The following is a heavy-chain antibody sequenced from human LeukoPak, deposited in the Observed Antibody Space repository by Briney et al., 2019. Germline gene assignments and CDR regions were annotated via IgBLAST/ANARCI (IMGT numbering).Heavy chain of an antibody. V-gene: IGHV3-9*01. CDR2: ISWSSGSI. CDR1: GFIFDDHG. J-gene: IGHJ4*02. CDR3: AKDSALVDTAMVPSFDY. D-gene: IGHD5-18*01. Sequence: PGRSLRLSCAASGFIFDDHGVHWVRQAPGKGLEWVSGISWSSGSIGYADSVKGRFTISRDNAKNSLYLQMNSLRAEDTALYYCAKDSALVDTAMVPSFDYWGQGTLVTVSS.